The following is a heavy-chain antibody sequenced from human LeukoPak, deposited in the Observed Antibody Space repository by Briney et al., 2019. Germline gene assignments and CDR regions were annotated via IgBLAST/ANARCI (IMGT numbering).Heavy chain of an antibody. CDR1: GGSISSSNW. J-gene: IGHJ4*02. CDR3: ARRSDSSSWYVGFDY. D-gene: IGHD6-13*01. V-gene: IGHV4-4*02. Sequence: SETLSLTCAVSGGSISSSNWWSWVRQPPGKGLEWIGEIYHSGSTNYNPSLKSRVTISVDKSKNQFSLKLSFVTAADTAVYYCARRSDSSSWYVGFDYWGQGTLVTVSS. CDR2: IYHSGST.